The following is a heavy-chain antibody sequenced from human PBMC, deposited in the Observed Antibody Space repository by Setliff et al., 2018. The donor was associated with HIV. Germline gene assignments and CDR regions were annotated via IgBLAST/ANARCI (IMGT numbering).Heavy chain of an antibody. J-gene: IGHJ4*02. CDR3: AREDSSWYGSLDY. D-gene: IGHD6-13*01. CDR2: ISGSGGST. Sequence: GGSLRLSCAASGFTFSNAWMSWVRQAPGKGLEWVSAISGSGGSTYYADSVKGRFTISRDNSKNTVYLQMNSLRAEDMAIYYCAREDSSWYGSLDYWGQGTPFTVSS. V-gene: IGHV3-23*01. CDR1: GFTFSNAW.